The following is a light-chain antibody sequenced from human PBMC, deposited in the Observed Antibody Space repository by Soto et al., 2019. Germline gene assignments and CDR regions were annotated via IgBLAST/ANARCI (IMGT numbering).Light chain of an antibody. J-gene: IGKJ1*01. CDR3: QKYNSAPWT. CDR2: AAS. CDR1: QAIGNF. Sequence: DIQMTQSPSSLSASMGDRVTITCRASQAIGNFLAWYQQRPGKVPKLLIYAASTLQSGVPSRFSGSGSGTHFSLTTNSLQPEDVATYYCQKYNSAPWTFGQGTKVDI. V-gene: IGKV1-27*01.